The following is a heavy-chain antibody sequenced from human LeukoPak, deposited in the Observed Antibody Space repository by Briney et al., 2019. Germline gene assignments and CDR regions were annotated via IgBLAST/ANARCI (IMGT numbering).Heavy chain of an antibody. CDR3: ARGKLGYYYYHMDA. CDR1: GGTLSGYA. J-gene: IGHJ6*03. V-gene: IGHV1-69*05. D-gene: IGHD3-3*02. Sequence: ASVKVSCKASGGTLSGYAISWVRQAPGQGLECMGGIIPIYGTPHSAQKFQGRVTITTDESTSTAFMDLSSLRSEDTAVYYCARGKLGYYYYHMDAWGKGTTVTVSS. CDR2: IIPIYGTP.